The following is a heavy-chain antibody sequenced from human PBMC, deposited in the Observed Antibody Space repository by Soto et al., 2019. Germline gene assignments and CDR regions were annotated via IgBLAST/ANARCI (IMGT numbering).Heavy chain of an antibody. CDR3: VLWVRGVINY. V-gene: IGHV3-72*01. J-gene: IGHJ4*02. CDR2: SRNRAQSYTT. Sequence: EVQLVESGGGLVQPGGSLRLSCATSGVTFSDHYLEWVRQAPGKGLEWVGRSRNRAQSYTTEYAASVKGRFTISRDDSKNSLYLQVNSLTTDDTAVYYCVLWVRGVINYWGQGTLVTVSS. CDR1: GVTFSDHY. D-gene: IGHD3-10*01.